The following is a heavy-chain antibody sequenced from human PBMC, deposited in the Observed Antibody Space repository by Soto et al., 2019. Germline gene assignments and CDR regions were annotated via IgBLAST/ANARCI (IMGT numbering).Heavy chain of an antibody. J-gene: IGHJ6*02. CDR1: GFTFSSYA. CDR2: ISYDGSNR. CDR3: AREGALLFGGNSDYYSTMDV. D-gene: IGHD2-21*02. Sequence: GGSLRLSCAASGFTFSSYAMHWVRQAPGKGLEWVAVISYDGSNRYYADSVKGRFTISRDNSKNTLYLQMNSLRAEDTAFYYCAREGALLFGGNSDYYSTMDVWGQGTTVTVSS. V-gene: IGHV3-30-3*01.